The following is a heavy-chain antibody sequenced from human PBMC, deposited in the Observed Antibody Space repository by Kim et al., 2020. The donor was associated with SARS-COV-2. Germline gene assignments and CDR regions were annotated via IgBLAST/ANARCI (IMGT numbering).Heavy chain of an antibody. D-gene: IGHD6-13*01. CDR1: GGSISSSSYY. CDR2: IYYSGST. J-gene: IGHJ5*02. Sequence: SQTLSLTCTVSGGSISSSSYYWGWIRQPPGKGLEWIGSIYYSGSTYYNPSLKSRVTISVDTSKNQFSLKLSSVTAADTAVYYCARTGYSSSWYPELAQTPPYNWFDPWGQGTLVTVSS. CDR3: ARTGYSSSWYPELAQTPPYNWFDP. V-gene: IGHV4-39*01.